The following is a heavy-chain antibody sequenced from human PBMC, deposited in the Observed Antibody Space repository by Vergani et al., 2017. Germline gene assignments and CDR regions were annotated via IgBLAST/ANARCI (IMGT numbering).Heavy chain of an antibody. CDR2: INHSGST. CDR3: ARVRVTMVRGVIITAITFDI. D-gene: IGHD3-10*01. Sequence: QVQLQESGPGLLKPSETLSLTCAVYGGSFSGYYWSWIRQPPGKGLEWIGEINHSGSTNYNPSLKSRVTISVDTSKNQFSLKLSSVTAADTAVYYCARVRVTMVRGVIITAITFDIWGQGTMVTVSS. V-gene: IGHV4-34*01. J-gene: IGHJ3*02. CDR1: GGSFSGYY.